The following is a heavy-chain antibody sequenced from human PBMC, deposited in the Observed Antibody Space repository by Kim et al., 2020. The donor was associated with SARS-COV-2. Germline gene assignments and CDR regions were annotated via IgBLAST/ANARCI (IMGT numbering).Heavy chain of an antibody. CDR2: MNPNRGNT. V-gene: IGHV1-8*01. Sequence: ASVKVSCKASGNTFTRYDINWVRQATGQGLVWTGWMNPNRGNTGYAQKFQGRVTMTRNTPISTAYMELSSLRSEDTAVYYCARIGDCSSTSCYGGVDYWGQGIPVTVSS. J-gene: IGHJ4*02. CDR3: ARIGDCSSTSCYGGVDY. D-gene: IGHD2-2*01. CDR1: GNTFTRYD.